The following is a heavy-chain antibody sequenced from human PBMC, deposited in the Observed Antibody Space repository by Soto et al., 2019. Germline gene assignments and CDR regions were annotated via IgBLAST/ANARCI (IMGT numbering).Heavy chain of an antibody. D-gene: IGHD3-16*01. CDR3: ASAIPSDPPMGGYNWFDP. Sequence: GGSLRLSCAASGVTFSSYSMNWVRQAPGKGLEWVSSISSSSSYIYYADSVKGRFTISRDNAKNSLYLQMSSLRSEDTAVYYCASAIPSDPPMGGYNWFDPWGQGTLVTVSS. J-gene: IGHJ5*02. CDR1: GVTFSSYS. CDR2: ISSSSSYI. V-gene: IGHV3-21*01.